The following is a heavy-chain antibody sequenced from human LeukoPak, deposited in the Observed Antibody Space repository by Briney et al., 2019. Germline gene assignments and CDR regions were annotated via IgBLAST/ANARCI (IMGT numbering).Heavy chain of an antibody. D-gene: IGHD2-15*01. CDR2: ISDSGTTI. J-gene: IGHJ4*02. Sequence: GGSLRLSCAASGFTFSDYYMLWISQAPGKGLEWISYISDSGTTIYYADSVKGRFTISRDNAKNSLYLQMNSLKAEDMAVYYCARVYIAEDYWGQGTLVTISS. V-gene: IGHV3-11*04. CDR3: ARVYIAEDY. CDR1: GFTFSDYY.